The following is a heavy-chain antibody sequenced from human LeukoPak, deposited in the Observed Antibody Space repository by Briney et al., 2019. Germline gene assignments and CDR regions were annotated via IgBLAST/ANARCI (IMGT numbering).Heavy chain of an antibody. Sequence: GRSLRLSCAASGFTFSSYGMSWVRQAPGKGLEWVSAISGSGGSTYYADSVKGRFTISRDNSKNTLYLQMNSLRAEDTAVYYCASHAPSLLCFDYWGQGTLVTVSS. J-gene: IGHJ4*02. D-gene: IGHD3-10*02. CDR3: ASHAPSLLCFDY. CDR1: GFTFSSYG. V-gene: IGHV3-23*01. CDR2: ISGSGGST.